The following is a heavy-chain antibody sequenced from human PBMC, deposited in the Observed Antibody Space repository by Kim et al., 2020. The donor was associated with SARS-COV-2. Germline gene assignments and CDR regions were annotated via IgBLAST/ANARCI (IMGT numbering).Heavy chain of an antibody. Sequence: SDTRYSPSLQGQVTIAADKAISTAYLQWSSLKASDTAMYYCARLSGGNDYWGQGTLVTVSS. CDR2: SDT. CDR3: ARLSGGNDY. D-gene: IGHD6-19*01. V-gene: IGHV5-51*01. J-gene: IGHJ4*02.